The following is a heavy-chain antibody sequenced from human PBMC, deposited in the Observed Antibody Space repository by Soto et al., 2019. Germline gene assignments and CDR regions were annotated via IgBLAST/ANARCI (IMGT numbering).Heavy chain of an antibody. Sequence: SVKSLCRTSGDTFTSYCSRWVRQAPGQGREWMGWISAYNGNTNYAQKLQGRVTITTDTATSTAYMELRSLRSDDTAVYYCARDWAAGGYGIDVWGQGTTVTVSS. J-gene: IGHJ6*02. CDR2: ISAYNGNT. CDR3: ARDWAAGGYGIDV. CDR1: GDTFTSYC. D-gene: IGHD6-13*01. V-gene: IGHV1-18*01.